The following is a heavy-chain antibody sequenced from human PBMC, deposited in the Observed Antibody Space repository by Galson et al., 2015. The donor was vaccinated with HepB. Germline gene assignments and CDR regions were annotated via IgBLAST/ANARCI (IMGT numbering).Heavy chain of an antibody. D-gene: IGHD3-22*01. CDR3: AAVLHPLTTNMIFDS. J-gene: IGHJ4*02. Sequence: SLRLSCAASEITFSSYTMSWVRQAPGKGLEWISTILHGGDKTAYADSVKGRFTVSRDTSKNTLYLQMNSLRAEDTAVYYCAAVLHPLTTNMIFDSWGQGALVTVSS. V-gene: IGHV3-23*01. CDR1: EITFSSYT. CDR2: ILHGGDKT.